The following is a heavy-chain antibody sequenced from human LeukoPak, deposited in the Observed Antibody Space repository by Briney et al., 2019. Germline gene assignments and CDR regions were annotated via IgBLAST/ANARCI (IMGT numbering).Heavy chain of an antibody. D-gene: IGHD1-26*01. Sequence: PGRSLRLSCAASGFTFSSYAMHWVRRAPGKGLEWVAVISYDGSSAYYADSVKGRFSISRDNSKNTLYLQMNSLRAEDTAVCYCAKEWELLFGLEYWGQGTLVTVSS. J-gene: IGHJ4*02. CDR3: AKEWELLFGLEY. V-gene: IGHV3-30*04. CDR1: GFTFSSYA. CDR2: ISYDGSSA.